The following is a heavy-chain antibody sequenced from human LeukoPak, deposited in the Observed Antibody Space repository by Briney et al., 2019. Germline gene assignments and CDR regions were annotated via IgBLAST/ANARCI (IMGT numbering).Heavy chain of an antibody. CDR2: MNNDGRVI. CDR3: ARGLGYGSGSYLDY. V-gene: IGHV3-74*01. J-gene: IGHJ4*02. D-gene: IGHD3-10*01. Sequence: GGSLRLSCTASGFNFNHYWMHWVRQAPGKGLVWVSRMNNDGRVISYAGSVNGRFTISRDNAKNTLYLQLNSLRAEDTAVYYCARGLGYGSGSYLDYWGQGTLVTVSS. CDR1: GFNFNHYW.